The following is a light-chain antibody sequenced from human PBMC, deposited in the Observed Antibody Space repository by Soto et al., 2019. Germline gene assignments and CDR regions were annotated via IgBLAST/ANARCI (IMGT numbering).Light chain of an antibody. CDR1: QGVTPAY. CDR3: QQYGGSPLFT. V-gene: IGKV3-20*01. J-gene: IGKJ3*01. CDR2: GAS. Sequence: EIVLTQSPGTLSLSPGERATLSCRASQGVTPAYLAWYQHKPGQAPRLLIYGASNRATGIPDRFSGSGSATDFTLTINRLEPEDFAVYSCQQYGGSPLFTFGPGTRVDVK.